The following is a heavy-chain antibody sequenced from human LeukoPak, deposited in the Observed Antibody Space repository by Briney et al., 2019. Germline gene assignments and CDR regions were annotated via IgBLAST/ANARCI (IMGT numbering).Heavy chain of an antibody. V-gene: IGHV1-8*03. Sequence: ASVKVSCKASGYTFTSYDINWVRQATGQGLEWMGWMNPNSGNTGYAQKFQSRVTITRNTSISTAYMELSSLRSEDTAVYYCARASEDYYDSSGYLDPDAFDIWGQGTMVTVSS. CDR2: MNPNSGNT. D-gene: IGHD3-22*01. CDR1: GYTFTSYD. CDR3: ARASEDYYDSSGYLDPDAFDI. J-gene: IGHJ3*02.